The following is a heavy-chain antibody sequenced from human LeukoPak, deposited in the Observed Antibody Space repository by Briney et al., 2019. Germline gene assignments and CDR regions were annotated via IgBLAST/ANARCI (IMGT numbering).Heavy chain of an antibody. CDR3: ARDGRGGYLDS. CDR2: INKDGSGK. CDR1: GFTYSSYW. V-gene: IGHV3-7*01. Sequence: GGSLMLSCAAPGFTYSSYWMSSVHQAPGKGQEWLANINKDGSGKYYVDSVKGRFTISRDNAKNSLYFQMNSLRAEDTAVYYCARDGRGGYLDSWGQGTGVIVFS. D-gene: IGHD2-15*01. J-gene: IGHJ4*02.